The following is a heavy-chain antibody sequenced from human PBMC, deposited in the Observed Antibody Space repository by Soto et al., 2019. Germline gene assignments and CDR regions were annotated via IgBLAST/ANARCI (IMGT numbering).Heavy chain of an antibody. CDR3: ARNDALYSSSSYYFDY. D-gene: IGHD6-6*01. CDR1: GGSISSGDYY. CDR2: IYYSGST. J-gene: IGHJ4*02. Sequence: KASETLSLTCTVSGGSISSGDYYWSWIRQPPGKGLEWIGYIYYSGSTYYNPSLKSRVTISVDTSKNQFSLKLSSVTAADTAVYYCARNDALYSSSSYYFDYWGQGTLVTVSS. V-gene: IGHV4-30-4*01.